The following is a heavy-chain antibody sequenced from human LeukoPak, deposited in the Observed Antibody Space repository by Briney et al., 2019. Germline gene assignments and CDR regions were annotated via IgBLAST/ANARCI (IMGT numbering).Heavy chain of an antibody. J-gene: IGHJ3*02. D-gene: IGHD4-23*01. V-gene: IGHV3-23*01. Sequence: GGSLRLSCAASGFTFSDAWMSWVRQAPGKGLEWVSAISGSGGSTYYADSVKGRFTISRDNSKNTLSLQVNSLRSEDTAVYFCAKGDYGGNSHTFDIWGQGTMVTVSS. CDR3: AKGDYGGNSHTFDI. CDR2: ISGSGGST. CDR1: GFTFSDAW.